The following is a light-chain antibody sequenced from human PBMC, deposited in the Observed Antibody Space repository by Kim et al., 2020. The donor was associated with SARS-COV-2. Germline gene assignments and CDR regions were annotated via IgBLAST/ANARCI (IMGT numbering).Light chain of an antibody. CDR1: QSISSY. Sequence: DIQMTQSPSSLSTSVGERVTITCRASQSISSYLNWYQQKPGKAPNLLIYAASSLQSGVPSRFSGSGSGTDFTLTISSLQPEDFATYYCQQSYSTPYIFGQGTKLEI. J-gene: IGKJ2*01. CDR2: AAS. CDR3: QQSYSTPYI. V-gene: IGKV1-39*01.